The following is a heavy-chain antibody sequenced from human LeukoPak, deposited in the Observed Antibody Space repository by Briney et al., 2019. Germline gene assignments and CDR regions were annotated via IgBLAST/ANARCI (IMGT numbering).Heavy chain of an antibody. V-gene: IGHV5-51*01. Sequence: GESLKISRKGSGYSFTSYWIGWVRQMPGKGLEWMGIIYPGDSDTRYSPSFQGQVTISADKSISTAYLQWSSLKASDTAMYYCARGSNEDYYYYYMDVWGKGTTVTVSS. J-gene: IGHJ6*03. CDR1: GYSFTSYW. D-gene: IGHD4-11*01. CDR2: IYPGDSDT. CDR3: ARGSNEDYYYYYMDV.